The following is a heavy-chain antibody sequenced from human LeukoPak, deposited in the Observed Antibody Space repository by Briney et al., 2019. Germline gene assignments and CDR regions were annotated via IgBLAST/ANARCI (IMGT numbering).Heavy chain of an antibody. CDR1: GFTFSSYA. J-gene: IGHJ4*02. CDR2: ISGNGDIT. D-gene: IGHD1-1*01. Sequence: PGGSLRLSCAASGFTFSSYAMSWVRQAPEKGLEWVSAISGNGDITYYADTVKGRFSGSRDNSKNTLYLQLNSLRAEDTAVYYCAKDLRGTLSSRGPFEYWGQGTVVTVSS. CDR3: AKDLRGTLSSRGPFEY. V-gene: IGHV3-23*01.